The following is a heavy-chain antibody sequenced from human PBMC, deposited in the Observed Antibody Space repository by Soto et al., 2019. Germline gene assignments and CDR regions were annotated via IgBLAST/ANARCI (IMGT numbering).Heavy chain of an antibody. J-gene: IGHJ5*02. D-gene: IGHD3-22*01. Sequence: SVKVSCKASGGTFSSYAISWVRQAPGQGLEWMGGIIPIFGTANYAQKFQGRVTITRDTSASTAYMELSSLRSEDTAVYYCARDRGPSSGYYPYWFDPWGQGTLVTVSS. CDR3: ARDRGPSSGYYPYWFDP. CDR2: IIPIFGTA. CDR1: GGTFSSYA. V-gene: IGHV1-69*05.